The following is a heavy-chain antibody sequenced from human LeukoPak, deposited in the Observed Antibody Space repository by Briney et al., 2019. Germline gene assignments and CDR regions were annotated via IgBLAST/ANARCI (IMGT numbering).Heavy chain of an antibody. CDR3: VKDPSVIGTGWYFDL. J-gene: IGHJ2*01. D-gene: IGHD3-10*01. CDR1: GFIFSSFD. V-gene: IGHV3-23*01. CDR2: IFDTGNSA. Sequence: GGSLRLSCAASGFIFSSFDMSWVRQAPGKGLEWVSSIFDTGNSAFYADSVKGRFTVSRDNSKSTLYLQMNSLRADDTAIYYCVKDPSVIGTGWYFDLWGRGTLVFVSS.